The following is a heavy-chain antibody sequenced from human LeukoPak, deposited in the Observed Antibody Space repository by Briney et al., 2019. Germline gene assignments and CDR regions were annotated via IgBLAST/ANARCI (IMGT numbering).Heavy chain of an antibody. CDR2: ISYDGSDK. Sequence: TGGSLRLSCAASRFTFSNYVMHWVRQAPGKGLEWVAVISYDGSDKYYADSAKGRFTISRDNSKNTLYLQMNSLRAEDTAVYYCAKEALPYYYDSSGYFDYWGQGTLVTVSS. CDR1: RFTFSNYV. V-gene: IGHV3-30*18. D-gene: IGHD3-22*01. CDR3: AKEALPYYYDSSGYFDY. J-gene: IGHJ4*02.